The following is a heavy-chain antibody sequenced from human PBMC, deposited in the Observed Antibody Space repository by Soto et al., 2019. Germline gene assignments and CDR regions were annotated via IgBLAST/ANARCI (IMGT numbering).Heavy chain of an antibody. CDR2: IIGSGGTT. CDR1: GFTFSTYA. Sequence: PXGSLILSCSASGFTFSTYAMSWVRQAPGKGLNWVSAIIGSGGTTYYADSVKGRFTISRDNSIKRLYLQMNSLRTEDTAVYYCAHPRGYGVFDAYDIWGQGAMVTVS. V-gene: IGHV3-23*01. D-gene: IGHD4-17*01. J-gene: IGHJ3*02. CDR3: AHPRGYGVFDAYDI.